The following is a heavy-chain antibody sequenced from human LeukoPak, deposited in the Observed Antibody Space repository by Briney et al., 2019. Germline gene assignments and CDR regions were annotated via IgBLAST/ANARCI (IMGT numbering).Heavy chain of an antibody. V-gene: IGHV1-8*01. CDR2: MNPNSGNT. CDR3: ARLGFDWLFYYYYYMDV. D-gene: IGHD3-9*01. Sequence: EASVKVSCKASGYTFTSYDINWVRQATGQGLEWMGWMNPNSGNTGYAQKFQGRVTMTRNTSISTAYMELSSLGSEDTAVYYCARLGFDWLFYYYYYMDVWGKGTTVTVSS. CDR1: GYTFTSYD. J-gene: IGHJ6*03.